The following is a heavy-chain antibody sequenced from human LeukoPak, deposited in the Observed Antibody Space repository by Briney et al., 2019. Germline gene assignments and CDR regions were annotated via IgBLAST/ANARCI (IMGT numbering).Heavy chain of an antibody. Sequence: SETLSLTCSVSGGSLSSSSHYWDWIRQPPGEGLEWIGSIYYSGSTYYNPSLKSRVTISVDTSKNQFSLKLSSVTAADTAVYYCARVEGGQLWSIDYWGQGTLVTVSS. CDR3: ARVEGGQLWSIDY. CDR2: IYYSGST. D-gene: IGHD5-18*01. V-gene: IGHV4-39*07. CDR1: GGSLSSSSHY. J-gene: IGHJ4*02.